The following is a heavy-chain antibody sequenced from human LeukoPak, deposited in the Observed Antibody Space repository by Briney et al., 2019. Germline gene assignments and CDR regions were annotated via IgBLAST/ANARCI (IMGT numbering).Heavy chain of an antibody. CDR3: AKATPYGTTWVGGFDL. J-gene: IGHJ3*01. V-gene: IGHV3-23*01. CDR1: GFTFSSYA. Sequence: PGGSLRLSCAASGFTFSSYAMTWVRQAPGKGLERVSSMGPTGDTYYLDSVKGRFSLSRDVSKSTMSLHMSTLRVDDTAVYFCAKATPYGTTWVGGFDLWGQGTMVTVSS. CDR2: MGPTGDT. D-gene: IGHD1-26*01.